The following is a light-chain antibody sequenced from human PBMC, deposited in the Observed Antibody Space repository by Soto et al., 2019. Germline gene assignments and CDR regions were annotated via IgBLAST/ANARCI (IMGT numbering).Light chain of an antibody. CDR1: QNIANY. CDR2: AAS. V-gene: IGKV1-39*01. J-gene: IGKJ5*01. CDR3: QHSYTTPIT. Sequence: DIQMTHSPSSLSASVGDRVTITCRASQNIANYLNWYQQKPGKAPNLLIYAASSLQSGVPSRFSGSGSGTDFTHTISSLQPEDFATYYCQHSYTTPITFGQGTRLEIK.